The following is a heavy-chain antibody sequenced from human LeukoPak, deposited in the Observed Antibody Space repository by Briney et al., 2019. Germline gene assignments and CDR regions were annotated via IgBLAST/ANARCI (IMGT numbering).Heavy chain of an antibody. CDR2: INPNSGGT. V-gene: IGHV1-2*06. J-gene: IGHJ5*02. CDR3: ARDLIPLYYDSSGWFDP. Sequence: ASVKVSCKASGYTFTGYYMHWVRQAPGRGLEWMGRINPNSGGTNYAQKFQGRVTMTRDTSISTAYMELSRLRSDDTAVYYCARDLIPLYYDSSGWFDPWGQGTLVTVSS. D-gene: IGHD3-22*01. CDR1: GYTFTGYY.